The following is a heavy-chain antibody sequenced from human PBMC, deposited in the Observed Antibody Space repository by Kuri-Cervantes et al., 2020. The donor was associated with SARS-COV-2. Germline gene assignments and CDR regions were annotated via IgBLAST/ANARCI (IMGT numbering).Heavy chain of an antibody. CDR2: INHSGGT. CDR3: ARGHIGVVPSPILGLGPHYYYYHMDV. V-gene: IGHV4-34*01. CDR1: GVPLNTYS. J-gene: IGHJ6*02. Sequence: SETLSLTCAVFGVPLNTYSWSWVRQSPGKGLQWIGEINHSGGTKYKPSLKGRVSISIDASKNQVSLKMTSVTAADAAVYYCARGHIGVVPSPILGLGPHYYYYHMDVWGQGTTGT. D-gene: IGHD2-2*01.